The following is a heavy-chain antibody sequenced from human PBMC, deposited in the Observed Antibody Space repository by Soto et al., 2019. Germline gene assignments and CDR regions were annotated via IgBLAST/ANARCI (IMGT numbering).Heavy chain of an antibody. V-gene: IGHV3-21*01. D-gene: IGHD6-6*01. Sequence: EVQLVESGGGLVKPGGSLRLSCAASGFTFSSYSMNWVRQAPGKGLEWVSSISSSSSYISYADSVKGRFTMSRDNAKNSLYLQMNSLRAEDTAVYYCAGDIAARPGYWGQGTLVTVSS. CDR1: GFTFSSYS. J-gene: IGHJ4*02. CDR2: ISSSSSYI. CDR3: AGDIAARPGY.